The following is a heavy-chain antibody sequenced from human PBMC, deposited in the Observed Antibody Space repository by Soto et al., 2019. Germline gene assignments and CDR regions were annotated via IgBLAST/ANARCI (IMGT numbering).Heavy chain of an antibody. CDR2: ISYDGSNK. CDR1: GFTFSSYG. Sequence: GGSLRLSCAASGFTFSSYGMHWVRQAPGMGLEWVAVISYDGSNKYYADSVKGRFTISRDNSKNTLYLQMNSLRAEDTAVYYCALPGYSYGYWGQGTLVTVSS. J-gene: IGHJ4*02. CDR3: ALPGYSYGY. D-gene: IGHD5-18*01. V-gene: IGHV3-30*03.